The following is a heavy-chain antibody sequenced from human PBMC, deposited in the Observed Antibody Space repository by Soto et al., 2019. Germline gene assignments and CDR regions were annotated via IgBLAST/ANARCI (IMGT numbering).Heavy chain of an antibody. Sequence: EVYLVESGGGLIQPGGSLRLSCAASGFIVSDMYMTWVRQAPGKGLQWVSALYIDGTTYYADSLKGRFTISRDNSKNTLYLQMNTLSAVDTAVYYCARNMVPFAMDVWGQGTTVIVSS. D-gene: IGHD3-10*01. CDR2: LYIDGTT. J-gene: IGHJ6*02. CDR3: ARNMVPFAMDV. V-gene: IGHV3-53*01. CDR1: GFIVSDMY.